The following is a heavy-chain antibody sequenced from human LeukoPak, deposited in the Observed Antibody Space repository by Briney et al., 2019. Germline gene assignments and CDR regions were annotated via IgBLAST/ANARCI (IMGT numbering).Heavy chain of an antibody. V-gene: IGHV3-30-3*01. Sequence: GGSLRLSCAASGFTFSSYAMHWVRQAPGKGLEWVAVISYDGSNKYYADSVKGRFTISRDNSKNTLYLQMNSLRAEDTAVYYCAKDLSGLLIYEMSHYFDYWGQGTLVTVSS. J-gene: IGHJ4*02. CDR2: ISYDGSNK. CDR1: GFTFSSYA. CDR3: AKDLSGLLIYEMSHYFDY. D-gene: IGHD1-26*01.